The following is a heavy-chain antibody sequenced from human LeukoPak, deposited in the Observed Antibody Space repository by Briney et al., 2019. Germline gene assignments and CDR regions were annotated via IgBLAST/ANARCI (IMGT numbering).Heavy chain of an antibody. Sequence: GGSLRLSCAASGFTFSSYEMNWVRQAPGKWLEWVSYVSSSGTTIYYADSVKGRFPISRDNGKNLVSLQMNSLRDEDTAVYYCARADRDGNKRFLDWGQGTLVTVSS. D-gene: IGHD5-24*01. CDR2: VSSSGTTI. V-gene: IGHV3-48*03. CDR3: ARADRDGNKRFLD. J-gene: IGHJ4*02. CDR1: GFTFSSYE.